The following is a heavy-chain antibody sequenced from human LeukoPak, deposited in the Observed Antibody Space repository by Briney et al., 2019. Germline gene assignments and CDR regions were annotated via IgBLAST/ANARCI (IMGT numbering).Heavy chain of an antibody. CDR3: ARALGHSTGDY. J-gene: IGHJ4*02. V-gene: IGHV3-7*04. CDR2: INQTGSEK. D-gene: IGHD7-27*01. CDR1: GFIFSSHW. Sequence: GGSLRLSCGASGFIFSSHWMSWVRQAPGKGLEWVANINQTGSEKYYVDSVKGRFTISRDNAKNSLFLQMDSLRVEDTAVYYCARALGHSTGDYRGQGTLVTVSS.